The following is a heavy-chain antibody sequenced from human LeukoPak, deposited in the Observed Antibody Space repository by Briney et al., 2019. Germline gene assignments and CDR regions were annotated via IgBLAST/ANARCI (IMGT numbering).Heavy chain of an antibody. Sequence: ASVKVSCKASGGTFSSYAISWVRQAPGQGLEWVGGIIPIFGTANYAQKFQGRVTITADESTSTAYMELSSLRSEDTAVYYCAREVVVPAAMPGPYYYYYGMDVWGQGTTVTVSS. V-gene: IGHV1-69*13. CDR3: AREVVVPAAMPGPYYYYYGMDV. CDR2: IIPIFGTA. D-gene: IGHD2-2*01. CDR1: GGTFSSYA. J-gene: IGHJ6*02.